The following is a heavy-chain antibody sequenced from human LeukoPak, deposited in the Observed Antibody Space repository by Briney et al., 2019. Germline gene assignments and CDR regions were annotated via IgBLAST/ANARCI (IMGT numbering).Heavy chain of an antibody. CDR3: AREGGSHYYYYYYMDV. V-gene: IGHV1-2*06. CDR1: GYTFTGYY. D-gene: IGHD1-26*01. J-gene: IGHJ6*03. Sequence: ASVKVSCKASGYTFTGYYMHWVRQAPGQGLEWMGRINPNSGGTNYAQKFQGRVTMTRDTSISTAYMELSRLRSDDTAVYYCAREGGSHYYYYYYMDVWGEGTTVTVSS. CDR2: INPNSGGT.